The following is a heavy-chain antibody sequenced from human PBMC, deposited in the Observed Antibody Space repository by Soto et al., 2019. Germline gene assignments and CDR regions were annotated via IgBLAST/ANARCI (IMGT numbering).Heavy chain of an antibody. CDR1: GFTFSSYS. CDR2: ISSSSSYI. V-gene: IGHV3-21*01. J-gene: IGHJ6*03. CDR3: ARVPNLDYYYYYMDV. Sequence: PGGSLRLSCAASGFTFSSYSMNWVRQAPGKGLEWVSSISSSSSYIYYADSVKGRFTISRDNAKNSLYLQMNSLRAEDTAVYYCARVPNLDYYYYYMDVWGKGTTVTVSS. D-gene: IGHD2-8*01.